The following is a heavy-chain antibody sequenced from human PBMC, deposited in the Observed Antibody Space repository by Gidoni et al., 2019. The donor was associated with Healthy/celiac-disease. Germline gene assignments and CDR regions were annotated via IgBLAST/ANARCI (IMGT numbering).Heavy chain of an antibody. J-gene: IGHJ4*02. D-gene: IGHD4-17*01. CDR2: IYHSGRT. V-gene: IGHV4-30-2*01. CDR1: GGSISSGGYS. Sequence: QLQLQESGSGLVKPSQTLSLTCAVSGGSISSGGYSWSWLRQPPGKGLEWIGYIYHSGRTYYNPSLKSRVTISVDRSKNQLSLKLSSVTAADTAVYYCARGATVTNDFDYWGQGTLVTVSS. CDR3: ARGATVTNDFDY.